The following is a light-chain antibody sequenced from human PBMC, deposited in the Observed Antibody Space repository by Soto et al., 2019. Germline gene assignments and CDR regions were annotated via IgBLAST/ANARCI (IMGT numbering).Light chain of an antibody. V-gene: IGLV1-47*02. CDR2: TNN. J-gene: IGLJ1*01. Sequence: QSVLTQPPSASGTPGQRVTISCSGSSSNNGNNDVYWYQQLPGTAPKLLIYTNNKRPSGVPDRFSGSKSGTSASLAISGLRSEDEADYYCAAWDDSLSGSYVFGTGTKLTVL. CDR3: AAWDDSLSGSYV. CDR1: SSNNGNND.